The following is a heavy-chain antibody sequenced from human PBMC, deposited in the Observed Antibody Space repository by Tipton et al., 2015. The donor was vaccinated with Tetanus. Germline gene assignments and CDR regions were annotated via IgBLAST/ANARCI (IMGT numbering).Heavy chain of an antibody. CDR2: FDPEDGET. Sequence: QLVQSGAEVKKPGASVKVSCKVSGYTLTELSMHWVRQAPGKGLEWMGGFDPEDGETIYAQKFQGRVTMTEDTSTDTAYMELSSLRSEDTAVYYCATSGGLVGSPTYYYDSSGPNKCAFDIWGQGTMVTVSS. D-gene: IGHD3-22*01. J-gene: IGHJ3*02. CDR3: ATSGGLVGSPTYYYDSSGPNKCAFDI. CDR1: GYTLTELS. V-gene: IGHV1-24*01.